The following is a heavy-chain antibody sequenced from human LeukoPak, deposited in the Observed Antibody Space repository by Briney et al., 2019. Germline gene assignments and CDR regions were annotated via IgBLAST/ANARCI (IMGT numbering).Heavy chain of an antibody. V-gene: IGHV3-23*01. CDR3: AKDQHIAVAGPLDY. CDR2: ISGSGDRT. Sequence: PGGSLRLSCAASGFTFSSSAMSWVRQAPGKGLEWVSTISGSGDRTYYADSVKGRFTISRDNSKNTLYLQMNSLRAEDTAVYYCAKDQHIAVAGPLDYWGQGTLVTVSS. J-gene: IGHJ4*02. D-gene: IGHD6-19*01. CDR1: GFTFSSSA.